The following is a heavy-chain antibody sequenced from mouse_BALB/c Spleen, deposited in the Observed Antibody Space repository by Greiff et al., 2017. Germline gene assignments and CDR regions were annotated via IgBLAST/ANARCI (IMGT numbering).Heavy chain of an antibody. CDR2: IGDGGSYT. CDR3: VRRWFAY. Sequence: EVMLVESGGDLVKPGGSLKLSCAASGFTFSDYYMYWVRQTPEKRLEWVATIGDGGSYTYYPDSVKGRFTISRDNAKNNLYLQMSSLKSEDTAMYYCVRRWFAYWGQGTLVTVSA. CDR1: GFTFSDYY. V-gene: IGHV5-4*02. J-gene: IGHJ3*01.